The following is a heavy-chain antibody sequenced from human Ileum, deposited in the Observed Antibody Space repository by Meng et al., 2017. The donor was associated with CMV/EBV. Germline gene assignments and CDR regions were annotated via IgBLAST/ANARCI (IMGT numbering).Heavy chain of an antibody. Sequence: ASVKVSCKASGYTFTSYGISWVRQAPGQGLEWMGWISAYNGNTNYAQKLQGRVAMTTDTSTSTAYMELRSLRSDDMAVYYCARAVDCSSTSCYRASGMDVWGQGTSVTFSS. J-gene: IGHJ6*02. CDR2: ISAYNGNT. CDR3: ARAVDCSSTSCYRASGMDV. CDR1: GYTFTSYG. V-gene: IGHV1-18*03. D-gene: IGHD2-2*02.